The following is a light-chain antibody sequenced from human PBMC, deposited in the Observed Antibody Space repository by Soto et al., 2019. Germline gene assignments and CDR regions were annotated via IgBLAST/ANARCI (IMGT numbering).Light chain of an antibody. CDR3: QQSYSTPPIT. CDR2: AAS. CDR1: SSISTW. V-gene: IGKV1-39*01. Sequence: DIQMTQYPPTLSASVGDRVTITCRASSSISTWLAWYQQKPGKAPKLLIYAASSLQSGVPSRFSGSGSGTDFTLTISSLQPEDFATYYCQQSYSTPPITFGQGTRLEIK. J-gene: IGKJ5*01.